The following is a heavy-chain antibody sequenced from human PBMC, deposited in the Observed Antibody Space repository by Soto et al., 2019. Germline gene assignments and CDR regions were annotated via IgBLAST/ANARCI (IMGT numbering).Heavy chain of an antibody. CDR1: GGSISSYY. D-gene: IGHD3-9*01. Sequence: SLTCTVSGGSISSYYWSWIRQPPGKGLEWIGYIYYSGSTNYNPSLKSRVTISVDTSKNQFSLKLSSVTAADTAVYYCARGPQITIPLRDYYGMDVWGQGTTVIVSS. CDR3: ARGPQITIPLRDYYGMDV. V-gene: IGHV4-59*01. CDR2: IYYSGST. J-gene: IGHJ6*02.